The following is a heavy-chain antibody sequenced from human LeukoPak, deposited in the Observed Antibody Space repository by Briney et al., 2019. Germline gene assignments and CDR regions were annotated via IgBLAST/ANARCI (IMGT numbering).Heavy chain of an antibody. D-gene: IGHD4-17*01. CDR2: INHSGST. CDR1: GGSFSGYY. CDR3: ARLKGYGDWYFDL. J-gene: IGHJ2*01. Sequence: SETLSLTCAVYGGSFSGYYWSWIRQPPGKGLEWIGEINHSGSTNYNPSLKSRVTISVDTSKNQFSLKLTSVTAADTAVYYCARLKGYGDWYFDLWGRGTLVTVSS. V-gene: IGHV4-34*01.